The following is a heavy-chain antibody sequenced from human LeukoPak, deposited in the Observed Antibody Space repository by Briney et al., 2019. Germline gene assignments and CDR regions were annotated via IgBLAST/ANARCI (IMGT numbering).Heavy chain of an antibody. J-gene: IGHJ4*02. D-gene: IGHD4-11*01. CDR1: GYTFTAYF. CDR3: ARDQGGSNSLLDY. CDR2: INPHSGGT. V-gene: IGHV1-2*02. Sequence: GASVKVSCKTSGYTFTAYFMHWVRQAPGQGLEWVGWINPHSGGTLYAQKFQGRVSMTRDMSISTAYMELTSLTSDDTAVYYCARDQGGSNSLLDYCGQGTLVIVSS.